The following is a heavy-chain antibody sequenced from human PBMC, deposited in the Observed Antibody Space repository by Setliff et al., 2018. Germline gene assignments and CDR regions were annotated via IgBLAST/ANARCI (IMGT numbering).Heavy chain of an antibody. CDR3: AREEGYYYDSTDYYYYMDV. V-gene: IGHV1-69*13. CDR1: GGTFSSYA. J-gene: IGHJ6*03. Sequence: GASVKVSCKASGGTFSSYAIDWVRQAPGQGLEWMGGIIPMFGTINYAQKFQGRVTITADESTSTVYMELSSLRSDDTALYYCAREEGYYYDSTDYYYYMDVWGKGTTVTVSS. CDR2: IIPMFGTI. D-gene: IGHD3-22*01.